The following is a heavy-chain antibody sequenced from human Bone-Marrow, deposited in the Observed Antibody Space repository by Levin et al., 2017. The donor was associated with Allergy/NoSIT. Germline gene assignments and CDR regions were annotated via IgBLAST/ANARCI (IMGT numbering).Heavy chain of an antibody. V-gene: IGHV3-74*03. J-gene: IGHJ4*02. Sequence: GGSLRLSCAASGFTFSSFWMYWVRQAPGRGLVWVSRTNNDGSSTTYADSVKGRFTISRDNAKNTLYLQMNNLRAEDTAVYYCARDFGDFWSGYADYWGQGTLVTVSS. D-gene: IGHD3-3*01. CDR1: GFTFSSFW. CDR2: TNNDGSST. CDR3: ARDFGDFWSGYADY.